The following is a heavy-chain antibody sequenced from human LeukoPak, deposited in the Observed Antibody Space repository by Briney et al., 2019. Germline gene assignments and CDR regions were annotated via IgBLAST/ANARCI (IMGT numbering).Heavy chain of an antibody. CDR1: GGTFSSYA. V-gene: IGHV1-69*05. CDR2: IIPIFGTA. D-gene: IGHD3-9*01. J-gene: IGHJ4*02. Sequence: GASVKVSCKASGGTFSSYAISWVRQAPGQGREWMGGIIPIFGTANYAQKFQGRVTITTDESTSTAYMELSSLRSEDTAVYYCARSGYFDWSPLGWYFDYWGQGTLVTVSS. CDR3: ARSGYFDWSPLGWYFDY.